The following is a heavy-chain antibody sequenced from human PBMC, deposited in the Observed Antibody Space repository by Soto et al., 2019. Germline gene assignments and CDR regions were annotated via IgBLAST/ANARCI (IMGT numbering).Heavy chain of an antibody. CDR3: AKDPVPQLLPSWWFDP. V-gene: IGHV3-23*01. CDR1: GFAFGAYA. CDR2: ISGAGGNT. D-gene: IGHD2-2*01. Sequence: VPLLESGGGLVQPGGSLRLSCAASGFAFGAYAMTWVRQAPGKGLEWVSVISGAGGNTYYADSVKGRFTVSRDNSRKMLYLEMNSLRVEDTAIYYCAKDPVPQLLPSWWFDPWGQGTRVTVSS. J-gene: IGHJ5*02.